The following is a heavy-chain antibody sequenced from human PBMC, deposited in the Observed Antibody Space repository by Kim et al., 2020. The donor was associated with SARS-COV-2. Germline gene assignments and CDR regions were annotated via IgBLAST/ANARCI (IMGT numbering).Heavy chain of an antibody. Sequence: GGSLRLSCAASGFTFSSYAMSWVRQAPGKGLEWVSLISASGDYTYYGDSVRGRFTLSRDISKSTLFLQMSSLRAEDTAVYYCAKNRGETNDPDCWGQGTLVTVSS. CDR2: ISASGDYT. D-gene: IGHD1-1*01. CDR1: GFTFSSYA. V-gene: IGHV3-23*01. J-gene: IGHJ4*02. CDR3: AKNRGETNDPDC.